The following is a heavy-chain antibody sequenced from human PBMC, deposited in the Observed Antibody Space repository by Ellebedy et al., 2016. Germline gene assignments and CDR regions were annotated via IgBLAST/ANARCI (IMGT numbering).Heavy chain of an antibody. CDR1: GFTFSSYG. D-gene: IGHD3-3*01. CDR2: ISYDGSNK. CDR3: ARDSGVGFLEWLPFQVDY. V-gene: IGHV3-30*03. Sequence: GESLKISXAASGFTFSSYGMHWVRQAPGKGLEWVAVISYDGSNKYYADSVKGRFTISRDNAKNSLYLQMNSLRDEDTAVYYCARDSGVGFLEWLPFQVDYWGQGTLVTVSS. J-gene: IGHJ4*02.